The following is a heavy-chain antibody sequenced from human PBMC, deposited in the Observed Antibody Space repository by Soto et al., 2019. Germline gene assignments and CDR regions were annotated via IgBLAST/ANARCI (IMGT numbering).Heavy chain of an antibody. CDR3: ARDLHNNYYDSSGYYNYFDY. D-gene: IGHD3-22*01. J-gene: IGHJ4*02. CDR1: GYTFTSYA. CDR2: INAGNGNT. V-gene: IGHV1-3*01. Sequence: ASVKVSCKASGYTFTSYAMHWVRQAPGQRLEWMGWINAGNGNTKYSQKFQGRVTITRDTSASTAYMELSSLRSEDTAVYYCARDLHNNYYDSSGYYNYFDYWGQGTLVTVSS.